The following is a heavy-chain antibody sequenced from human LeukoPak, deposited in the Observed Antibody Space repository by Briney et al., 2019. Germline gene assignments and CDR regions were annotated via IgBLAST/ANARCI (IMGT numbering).Heavy chain of an antibody. V-gene: IGHV4-59*12. CDR3: ARGSAYGSGTFYRLYYLDY. CDR1: GGSISSYY. D-gene: IGHD3-10*01. J-gene: IGHJ4*02. CDR2: IYYSGST. Sequence: SETLSLTCTVSGGSISSYYWSWIRQPPGKGLEWIGYIYYSGSTNYNPSLKSRLTISIDTSKNQFSLKLTSVTAADTAVYYCARGSAYGSGTFYRLYYLDYWGQGALVTVSS.